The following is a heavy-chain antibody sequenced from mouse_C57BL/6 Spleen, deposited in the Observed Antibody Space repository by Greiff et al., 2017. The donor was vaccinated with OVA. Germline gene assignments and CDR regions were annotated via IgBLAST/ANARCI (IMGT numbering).Heavy chain of an antibody. V-gene: IGHV1-85*01. CDR2: IYPRDGST. D-gene: IGHD2-4*01. CDR3: AREDDYDGEDY. CDR1: GYTFTSYD. J-gene: IGHJ2*01. Sequence: QVQLKESGPELVKPGASVKLSCKASGYTFTSYDINWVKQRPGQGLEWIGWIYPRDGSTKYNEKFKGKATLTVDTSSSTAYMELHSLTSEDAAVYFCAREDDYDGEDYWGQGTTLTVSS.